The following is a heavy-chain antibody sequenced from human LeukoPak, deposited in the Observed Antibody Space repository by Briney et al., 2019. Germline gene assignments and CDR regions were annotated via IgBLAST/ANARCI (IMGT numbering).Heavy chain of an antibody. Sequence: SQTLSLTCTVPGGSISSGGYYWSWIRQPPGKGLEWIGYIYHSGSAYYNPSLKSRVTISVDRSKNQFSLKLSSVTAADTAVYYCARTIMVRGVIDAFDIWGQGTMVTVSS. CDR2: IYHSGSA. J-gene: IGHJ3*02. CDR1: GGSISSGGYY. V-gene: IGHV4-30-2*01. D-gene: IGHD3-10*01. CDR3: ARTIMVRGVIDAFDI.